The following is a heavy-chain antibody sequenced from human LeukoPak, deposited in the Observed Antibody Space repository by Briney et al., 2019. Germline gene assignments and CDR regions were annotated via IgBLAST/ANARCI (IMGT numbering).Heavy chain of an antibody. CDR1: GYTFTGYY. D-gene: IGHD2-15*01. CDR2: INPNSGGT. CDR3: ARVHPDCSGGSCYYRFDP. V-gene: IGHV1-2*02. J-gene: IGHJ5*02. Sequence: ASVKVSCKASGYTFTGYYMHWVRQAPGQGLEWMGWINPNSGGTNYAQKFQGRVTMTRDTPISTAYMELSRLRSDDTAVYYCARVHPDCSGGSCYYRFDPWGQGTLVTVSS.